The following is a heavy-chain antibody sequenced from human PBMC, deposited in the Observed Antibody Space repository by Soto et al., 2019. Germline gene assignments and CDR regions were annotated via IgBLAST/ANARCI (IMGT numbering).Heavy chain of an antibody. J-gene: IGHJ4*02. V-gene: IGHV1-8*01. CDR3: AFWGYYDFWSGYWTDY. D-gene: IGHD3-3*01. CDR2: MNPNSGNT. CDR1: GYTFTSYD. Sequence: GASVKVSCKASGYTFTSYDINWVRQATGQGLEWTGWMNPNSGNTGYAQKFQGRATMTRNTSISTAYMELSSLRSEDTAVYYCAFWGYYDFWSGYWTDYWGQGTLVTVSS.